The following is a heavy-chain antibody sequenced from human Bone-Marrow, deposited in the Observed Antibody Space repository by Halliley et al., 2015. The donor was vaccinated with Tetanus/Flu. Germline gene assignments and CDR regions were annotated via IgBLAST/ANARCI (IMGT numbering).Heavy chain of an antibody. Sequence: SLRLSCTASKFTFSDYAMHWVRQAPGKGLEWMAVRSADGNDKDYADAVKGRFTISRDNSNSTLYVQMNSLSAEDTAVYYCARAGPIPPLYYCSGMDVWGQGTAVAVSS. D-gene: IGHD2-2*02. J-gene: IGHJ6*02. CDR2: RSADGNDK. CDR3: ARAGPIPPLYYCSGMDV. CDR1: KFTFSDYA. V-gene: IGHV3-30-3*01.